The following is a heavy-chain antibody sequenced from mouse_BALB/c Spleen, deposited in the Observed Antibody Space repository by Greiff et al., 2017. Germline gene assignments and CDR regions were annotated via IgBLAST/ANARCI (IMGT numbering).Heavy chain of an antibody. Sequence: QVQLKQSGPGLVQPSQSLSITCTVSGFSLTSYGVHWVRQSPGKGLEWLGVIWSGGSTDYNAAFISRLSISKDNSKSQVFFKMNSLQANDTAIYYCARGGRYYAMDYWGQGTSVTVSS. CDR1: GFSLTSYG. D-gene: IGHD3-3*01. CDR3: ARGGRYYAMDY. V-gene: IGHV2-2*02. CDR2: IWSGGST. J-gene: IGHJ4*01.